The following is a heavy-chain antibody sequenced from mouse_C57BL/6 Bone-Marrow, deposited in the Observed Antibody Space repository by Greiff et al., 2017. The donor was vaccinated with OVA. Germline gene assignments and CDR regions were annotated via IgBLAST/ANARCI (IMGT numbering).Heavy chain of an antibody. CDR1: GYTFTDHT. D-gene: IGHD1-1*01. Sequence: QVQLQQSDAELVKPGASVKISCKVSGYTFTDHTIHWMKQRPEQGLEWIGYIYPRDGSTKSNEKFKGKATLTADKSSSTAYMQLNSLTSEDSAVYFGARLDYAHYYFDYWGQGTTLTVSS. J-gene: IGHJ2*01. V-gene: IGHV1-78*01. CDR2: IYPRDGST. CDR3: ARLDYAHYYFDY.